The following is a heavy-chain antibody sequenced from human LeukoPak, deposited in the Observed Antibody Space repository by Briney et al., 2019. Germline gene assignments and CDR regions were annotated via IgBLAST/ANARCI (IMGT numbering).Heavy chain of an antibody. CDR1: GGSISSYY. CDR2: IYYSGST. Sequence: RPSETLSPTCTVSGGSISSYYWSWIRQPPGKGLEWIGYIYYSGSTNYNPSLKSRVTISVDTSKNQFSLKLSSVTAADTAVYYCASAPYYFDSSGYYWGIFDYWGQGTLVTVSS. D-gene: IGHD3-22*01. CDR3: ASAPYYFDSSGYYWGIFDY. J-gene: IGHJ4*02. V-gene: IGHV4-59*08.